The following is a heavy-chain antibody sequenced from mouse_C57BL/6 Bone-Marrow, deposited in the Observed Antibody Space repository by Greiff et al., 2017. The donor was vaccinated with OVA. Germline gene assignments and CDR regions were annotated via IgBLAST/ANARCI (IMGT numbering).Heavy chain of an antibody. CDR1: GYTFTSYW. CDR2: IYPGSGST. CDR3: ARRDPYGYLLYAKDD. D-gene: IGHD2-2*01. Sequence: QVQLQQPGAELVKPGASVKMSCKASGYTFTSYWITWVKQRPGQGLEWIGDIYPGSGSTNYNEKFKSKATLTVDTSSSTAYMQLSSLTSEDSAVYYCARRDPYGYLLYAKDDWGQGTSVTVSS. V-gene: IGHV1-55*01. J-gene: IGHJ4*01.